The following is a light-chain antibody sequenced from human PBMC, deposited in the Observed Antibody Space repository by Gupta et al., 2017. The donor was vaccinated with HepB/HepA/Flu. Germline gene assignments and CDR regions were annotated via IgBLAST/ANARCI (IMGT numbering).Light chain of an antibody. CDR3: QSADYTGTMV. V-gene: IGLV3-25*03. CDR2: KDN. J-gene: IGLJ3*02. CDR1: ALPKQD. Sequence: SYELTQPPSVSVSPGQTARITCSGDALPKQDAYWYQQKAGQAPVLVIYKDNERPSGIPERFSGSISGTTVTLTISGVQAADEADDYCQSADYTGTMVFGGGTKVTVL.